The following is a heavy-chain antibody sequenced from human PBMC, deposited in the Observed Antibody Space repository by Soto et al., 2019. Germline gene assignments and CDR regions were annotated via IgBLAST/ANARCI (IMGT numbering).Heavy chain of an antibody. J-gene: IGHJ6*02. D-gene: IGHD3-3*01. CDR1: GFTFSSYA. V-gene: IGHV3-23*01. CDR2: ISGSGGST. CDR3: AKDTQILEWLSIVVTPLYYYGMDV. Sequence: PGGSLRLSCAASGFTFSSYAMSWVRQAPGKGLEWVSAISGSGGSTYYADSVKGRFTISRDNSKNTLYLQMNSLRAEDTAVYYCAKDTQILEWLSIVVTPLYYYGMDVWGQGTTVTVSS.